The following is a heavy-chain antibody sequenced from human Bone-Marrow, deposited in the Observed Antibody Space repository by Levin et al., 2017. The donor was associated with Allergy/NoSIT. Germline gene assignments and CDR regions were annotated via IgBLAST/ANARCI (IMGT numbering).Heavy chain of an antibody. J-gene: IGHJ6*02. V-gene: IGHV1-46*02. Sequence: ASVKVSCKASGYSFNSYYFHWVRQAPGQGPEWMGTLNPSDGSTTYAQKFQGRITMTMDTSTSTVYMELSNLSSEDTTVYYCARGGLPVAGFYFYYYGLDVWGQGTTVTVSS. CDR2: LNPSDGST. CDR1: GYSFNSYY. CDR3: ARGGLPVAGFYFYYYGLDV. D-gene: IGHD3-10*01.